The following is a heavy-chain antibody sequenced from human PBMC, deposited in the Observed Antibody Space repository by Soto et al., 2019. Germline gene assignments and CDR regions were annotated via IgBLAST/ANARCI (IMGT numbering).Heavy chain of an antibody. CDR2: MNEDGGTT. J-gene: IGHJ6*01. CDR3: ASDLSGLADV. D-gene: IGHD3-9*01. Sequence: PGWSMRLSCAASGFTFSSYWMHWVRQAPGKGLVWVSRMNEDGGTTDYADSVKGRFTISRDNAKNTLYLQMNSLRVEDTAVYYCASDLSGLADVRGQGATSTVYS. CDR1: GFTFSSYW. V-gene: IGHV3-74*01.